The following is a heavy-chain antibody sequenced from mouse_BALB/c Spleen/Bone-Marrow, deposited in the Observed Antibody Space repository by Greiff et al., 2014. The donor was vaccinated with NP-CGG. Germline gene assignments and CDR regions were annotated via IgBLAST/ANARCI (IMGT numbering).Heavy chain of an antibody. Sequence: VQLKESGPELVKPGASVKMFCKASGYTFTSYVMHWVKQKPGQSLEWIGYINPYNDGTKYNEKFKGKATLTSDKSSSTAYMELSSLTSEDSAVYYCARSYGGGDYWGQGTTLTVSS. D-gene: IGHD1-1*01. CDR1: GYTFTSYV. V-gene: IGHV1-14*01. CDR2: INPYNDGT. J-gene: IGHJ2*01. CDR3: ARSYGGGDY.